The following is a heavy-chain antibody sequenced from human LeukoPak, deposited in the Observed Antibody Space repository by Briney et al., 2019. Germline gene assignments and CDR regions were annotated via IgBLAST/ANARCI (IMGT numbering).Heavy chain of an antibody. J-gene: IGHJ4*02. D-gene: IGHD4-17*01. CDR3: GTWTTVASYFDY. Sequence: PGGSLRLSCAASGFTFSTYWMTWVRQAPGKGPEWVANIKEDGSATYYVDSVKGRFTISRDNAKKSLYLQMNSLRAEDTAVYYCGTWTTVASYFDYWGQGTLVTVSS. CDR1: GFTFSTYW. CDR2: IKEDGSAT. V-gene: IGHV3-7*02.